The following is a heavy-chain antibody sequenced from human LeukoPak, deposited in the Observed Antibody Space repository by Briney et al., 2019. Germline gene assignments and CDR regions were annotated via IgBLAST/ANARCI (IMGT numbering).Heavy chain of an antibody. CDR3: ARERDYYDSSGYYYYGMDV. Sequence: SVKVSCKASGGTFSSYAISWVRQAPGQGLEWMGGIIPIFGTANYAQKFQGRVTITADESTSTAYMELSSLRSEDTAVYYCARERDYYDSSGYYYYGMDVWGQGTTVTVSS. D-gene: IGHD3-22*01. CDR1: GGTFSSYA. CDR2: IIPIFGTA. J-gene: IGHJ6*02. V-gene: IGHV1-69*01.